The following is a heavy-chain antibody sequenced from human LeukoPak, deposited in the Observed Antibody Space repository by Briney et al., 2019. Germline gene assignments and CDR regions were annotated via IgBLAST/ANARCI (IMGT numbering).Heavy chain of an antibody. V-gene: IGHV3-21*01. Sequence: PGGSLRLSCAASGFTFSSYNMNWVRQAPGKGLEWVSSISSSSSYIYYADSMKGRFTISRDNARNSLYLQMNSLRAEDTAIYYCARERFHGSGAPRHDHWGQGTLVTVSS. D-gene: IGHD3-10*01. CDR3: ARERFHGSGAPRHDH. CDR2: ISSSSSYI. CDR1: GFTFSSYN. J-gene: IGHJ4*02.